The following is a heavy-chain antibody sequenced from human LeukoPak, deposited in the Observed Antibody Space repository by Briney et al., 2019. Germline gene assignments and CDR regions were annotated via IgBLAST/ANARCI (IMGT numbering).Heavy chain of an antibody. D-gene: IGHD3-10*01. CDR1: GFTFSDYG. J-gene: IGHJ4*02. CDR2: IRYDATNK. Sequence: GGPLRLSCAASGFTFSDYGLHWVRQAPGKGLEWVAFIRYDATNKHYADSVRGRFTISRDNAKNSLYLQMNSLRAEDTAVYYCAREPSLQWFGESDYWGQGTLVTVSS. V-gene: IGHV3-30*02. CDR3: AREPSLQWFGESDY.